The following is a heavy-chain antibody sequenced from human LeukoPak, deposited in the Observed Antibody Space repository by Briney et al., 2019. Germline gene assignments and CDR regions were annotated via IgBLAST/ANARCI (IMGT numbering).Heavy chain of an antibody. CDR1: GFTFSSYS. CDR3: ARVSGSYYFDY. CDR2: KSGSSSPI. J-gene: IGHJ4*02. V-gene: IGHV3-48*02. Sequence: PGGSLRLSCAASGFTFSSYSMTWVRQAPGKGLEWVSYKSGSSSPIYYADSVKGRVTISRDNAKDSLYLQMTSLRDEDTAVYYCARVSGSYYFDYWGQGTLVTVSP. D-gene: IGHD3-10*01.